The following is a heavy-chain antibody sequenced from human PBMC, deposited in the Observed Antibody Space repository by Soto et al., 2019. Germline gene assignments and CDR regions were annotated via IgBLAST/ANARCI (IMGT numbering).Heavy chain of an antibody. D-gene: IGHD2-15*01. CDR1: GYSFTSNW. CDR3: AGAASLANWFDP. V-gene: IGHV5-51*01. CDR2: IYPDDSNT. Sequence: GESLKISCKGSGYSFTSNWIGWVRQMPGKGLEWMGIIYPDDSNTIYSPSFQGQVTISADKSISTAYLQWSSLKASDTAMYYCAGAASLANWFDPWGQGTLVTVSS. J-gene: IGHJ5*02.